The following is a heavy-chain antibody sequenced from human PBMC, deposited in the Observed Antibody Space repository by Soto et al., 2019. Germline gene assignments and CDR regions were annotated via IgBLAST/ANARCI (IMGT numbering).Heavy chain of an antibody. CDR1: GHTFTSYD. D-gene: IGHD6-19*01. J-gene: IGHJ4*02. Sequence: QVQLVQSGAEVKKPGASVKVSCKASGHTFTSYDINWVRQATGQGLEWMGWMNPNSGNTGYAQKFQGRVTMTRNTTVSKANKELSSLRSEDTAVYYCARGLQIAVAGKRVNGYWGQGTLVTVSS. CDR3: ARGLQIAVAGKRVNGY. V-gene: IGHV1-8*01. CDR2: MNPNSGNT.